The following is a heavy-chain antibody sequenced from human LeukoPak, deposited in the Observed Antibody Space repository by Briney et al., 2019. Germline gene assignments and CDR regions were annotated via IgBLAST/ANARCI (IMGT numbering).Heavy chain of an antibody. J-gene: IGHJ4*02. CDR1: GFTFTRHG. V-gene: IGHV3-33*01. D-gene: IGHD1-14*01. CDR3: ARDITSHYFDY. CDR2: IWYDGSDK. Sequence: GGSLRLSCSASGFTFTRHGMHWVRQAPGKGLGWVAVIWYDGSDKYYTDSVKGRFTISRDNSRNTLYLQMNSLRVEDTAIYYCARDITSHYFDYCGQGALVTVSS.